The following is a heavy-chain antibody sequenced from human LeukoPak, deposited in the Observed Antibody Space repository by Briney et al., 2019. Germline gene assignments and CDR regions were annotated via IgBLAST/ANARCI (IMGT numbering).Heavy chain of an antibody. CDR1: GCTFTSYA. CDR3: ARDGSGSYYRKIDY. Sequence: ASVKVSCKASGCTFTSYAMNWVRQAPGQGLEWMGWINTNTGNPTYAQGFTGRFVFSLDTSVSTAYLQISSLKAEDTAVYYCARDGSGSYYRKIDYWGQGTLVTVSS. D-gene: IGHD3-10*01. CDR2: INTNTGNP. V-gene: IGHV7-4-1*02. J-gene: IGHJ4*02.